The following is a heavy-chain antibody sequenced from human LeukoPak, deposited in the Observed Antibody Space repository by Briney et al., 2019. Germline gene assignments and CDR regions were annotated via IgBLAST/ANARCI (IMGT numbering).Heavy chain of an antibody. J-gene: IGHJ6*02. CDR1: GYTFTSYY. Sequence: ASVKVSCKASGYTFTSYYMHWVRQAPGQGLEWMGIINPSGGSTSCAQKFQGRVTMTRDTSTSTVYMELSSLRSEDTAVYYCARDQSGGFWSGYYSLAYYYGMDVWGQGTTVTVSS. D-gene: IGHD3-3*01. V-gene: IGHV1-46*01. CDR3: ARDQSGGFWSGYYSLAYYYGMDV. CDR2: INPSGGST.